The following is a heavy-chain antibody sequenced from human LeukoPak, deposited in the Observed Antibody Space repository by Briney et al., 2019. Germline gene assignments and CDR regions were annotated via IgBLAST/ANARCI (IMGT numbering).Heavy chain of an antibody. D-gene: IGHD5-12*01. CDR2: IIPIFGTA. CDR3: ARSWSGYDFLGY. V-gene: IGHV1-69*05. J-gene: IGHJ4*02. CDR1: GGTFSSYA. Sequence: GASVKVSCKASGGTFSSYAISWVRQAPGQGLEWMGGIIPIFGTANYAQKFQGRVTITTDESTSTAYMELNSLRSEDTAVYYCARSWSGYDFLGYWGQGTLVTVSS.